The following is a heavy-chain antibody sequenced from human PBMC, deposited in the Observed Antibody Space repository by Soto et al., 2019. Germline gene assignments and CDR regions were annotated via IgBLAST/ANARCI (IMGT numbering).Heavy chain of an antibody. Sequence: GGSLRLSCAASGFTLSTGWMHWVRQTPGKGLLWVSRISSDGSTTNYAGSVEGRFTVSWDNARNTLYLQMNSLRVEDTAVYFCASGAAFRGQGILVTVSS. J-gene: IGHJ4*02. CDR1: GFTLSTGW. V-gene: IGHV3-74*01. CDR2: ISSDGSTT. CDR3: ASGAAF. D-gene: IGHD6-25*01.